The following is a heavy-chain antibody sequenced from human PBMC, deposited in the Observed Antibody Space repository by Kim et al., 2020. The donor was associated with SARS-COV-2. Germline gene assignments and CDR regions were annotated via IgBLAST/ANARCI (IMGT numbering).Heavy chain of an antibody. CDR2: IYYSGST. CDR1: GGSISSGGYY. CDR3: ARVHPPAAAGPLPMDY. D-gene: IGHD6-13*01. Sequence: SETLSLTCTVSGGSISSGGYYWSWIRQHPGKGLEWIGYIYYSGSTYYNPSLKSRVTISVDTSKNQFSLKLSSVTAADTAVYYCARVHPPAAAGPLPMDYWGQGTLVTVSS. V-gene: IGHV4-31*03. J-gene: IGHJ4*02.